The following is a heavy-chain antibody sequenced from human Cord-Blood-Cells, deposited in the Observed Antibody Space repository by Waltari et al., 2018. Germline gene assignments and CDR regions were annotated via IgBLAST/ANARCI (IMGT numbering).Heavy chain of an antibody. V-gene: IGHV3-30*04. CDR1: GFTFSSYA. CDR3: ARVGGSWFGEFFLGFDP. CDR2: ISYDGSNK. Sequence: QVQLVESGGGVVQPGRSLRLSCAASGFTFSSYAMHWFRQAPGKGLEWVAVISYDGSNKYYADSVKGRFTISRDNSKNTLYLQMNSLRAEDTAVYYCARVGGSWFGEFFLGFDPWGQGTLVTVSS. D-gene: IGHD3-10*01. J-gene: IGHJ5*02.